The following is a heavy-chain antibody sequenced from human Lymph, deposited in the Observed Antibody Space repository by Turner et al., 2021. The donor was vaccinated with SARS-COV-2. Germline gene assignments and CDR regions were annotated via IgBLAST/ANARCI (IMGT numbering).Heavy chain of an antibody. CDR3: ARQTVNNWVDP. J-gene: IGHJ5*02. V-gene: IGHV4-59*01. CDR2: IFYRGST. D-gene: IGHD2-21*02. CDR1: GGSMNNNY. Sequence: QVQLQESGPRLVQPLETLSLTCTVSGGSMNNNYWSWIRQPPGKRLEWIGFIFYRGSTNDNPSLKSRVTISVDTSENQFSLKLTSVTAADTAIYYCARQTVNNWVDPWGQGTLVTVSS.